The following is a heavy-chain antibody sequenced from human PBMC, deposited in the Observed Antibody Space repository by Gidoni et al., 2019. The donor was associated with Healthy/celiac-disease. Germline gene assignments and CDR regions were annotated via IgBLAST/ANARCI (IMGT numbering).Heavy chain of an antibody. J-gene: IGHJ5*02. V-gene: IGHV1-18*01. CDR2: ISAYNGNT. Sequence: QVQLVQSGAEVKKPGASVKVSCKASAYTFTNYGVSWVRQAPGQGLEWMGWISAYNGNTNYAPKLQGRVTMTTDTSTNTAYMELTSLRSDDTAVYYCARREERHRGYSWCYWFDTWGQGTLVTVSS. CDR3: ARREERHRGYSWCYWFDT. CDR1: AYTFTNYG. D-gene: IGHD5-18*01.